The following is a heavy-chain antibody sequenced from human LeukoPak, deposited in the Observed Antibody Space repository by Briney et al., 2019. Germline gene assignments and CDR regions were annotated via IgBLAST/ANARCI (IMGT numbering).Heavy chain of an antibody. J-gene: IGHJ4*02. V-gene: IGHV3-15*01. CDR1: GFTFSNAW. Sequence: GGSLRLSCAASGFTFSNAWMSWVRQAPGKGLGWVGRIKSKTDGGTTDYAAPVKGRFTISRDDSKNTLYLQMNSLKTEDTAVYYCTTDYNDGDYFDYWGQGTLVTVSS. CDR3: TTDYNDGDYFDY. D-gene: IGHD3-10*01. CDR2: IKSKTDGGTT.